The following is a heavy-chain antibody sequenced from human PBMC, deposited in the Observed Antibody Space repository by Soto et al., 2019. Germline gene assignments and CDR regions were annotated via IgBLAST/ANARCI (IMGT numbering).Heavy chain of an antibody. J-gene: IGHJ5*02. Sequence: SETLSLTCTVSGGSISSGGYYWSWIRQHPGKGLEWIGYIYYSGSTYYNPSLKSGVTISVDTSKNGFSLKLSSVTAADTAVYYCAREGGYCTFGVCYSWPRANWFDPWRQGTLVTSP. V-gene: IGHV4-30-4*08. CDR1: GGSISSGGYY. D-gene: IGHD2-8*01. CDR3: AREGGYCTFGVCYSWPRANWFDP. CDR2: IYYSGST.